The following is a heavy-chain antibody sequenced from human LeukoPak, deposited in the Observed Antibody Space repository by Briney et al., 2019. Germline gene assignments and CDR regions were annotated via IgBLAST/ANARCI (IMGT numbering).Heavy chain of an antibody. CDR1: GGSISSYY. V-gene: IGHV4-39*01. Sequence: SETLSLTCTVSGGSISSYYWGWIRQPPGKGLEWIGSIYYSGSTYYNPSLKSRVTISVDTSKNQFSLKLNSVTAADTAVYYCARRRYYYDSSGYYYAFDYWGQGTLVTVSS. CDR3: ARRRYYYDSSGYYYAFDY. CDR2: IYYSGST. J-gene: IGHJ4*02. D-gene: IGHD3-22*01.